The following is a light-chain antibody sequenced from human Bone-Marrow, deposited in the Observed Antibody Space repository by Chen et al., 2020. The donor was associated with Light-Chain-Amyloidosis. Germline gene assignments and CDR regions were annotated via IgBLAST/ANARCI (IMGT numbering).Light chain of an antibody. V-gene: IGKV1-39*01. CDR3: QQSYTIPYT. CDR2: AAS. CDR1: QSIHIY. Sequence: DIQMTQSPSSLSVSVGDRVTITCRASQSIHIYLNWYQQKPGKAPKLLIYAASSLHNGVPSRFSGSGSGTDFILTIRSLQPEDSATYFCQQSYTIPYTFGQGTKLDI. J-gene: IGKJ2*01.